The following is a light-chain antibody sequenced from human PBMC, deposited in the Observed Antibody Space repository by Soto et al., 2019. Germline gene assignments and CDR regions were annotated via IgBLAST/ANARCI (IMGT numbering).Light chain of an antibody. Sequence: QLVLTQPPSASGTPGQRVTISCSGSVSSIGTNTVNWYRQLPGTAPKLLIYGNNQRHSGVHDRLSGSKSGTSASLGISGLQSEDEADYDCAAWDGSLNNVLFGGGTKLTVL. CDR3: AAWDGSLNNVL. CDR2: GNN. J-gene: IGLJ2*01. V-gene: IGLV1-44*01. CDR1: VSSIGTNT.